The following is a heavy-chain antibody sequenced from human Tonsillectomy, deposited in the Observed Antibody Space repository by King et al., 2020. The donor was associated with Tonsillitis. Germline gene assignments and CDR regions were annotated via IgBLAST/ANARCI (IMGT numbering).Heavy chain of an antibody. D-gene: IGHD3-10*01. J-gene: IGHJ4*02. CDR1: GGSISSSNYY. V-gene: IGHV4-39*01. Sequence: QLQESGPGLVKPSETLSLTCTVSGGSISSSNYYWGWFRQPPGKGLEWIGSVYYRGRSHFNESLRSRVTLSVYSSKNQFSLRVTSVTTADTAVYFCATHVVQLRGFGESDCWGQGTLVTVSS. CDR3: ATHVVQLRGFGESDC. CDR2: VYYRGRS.